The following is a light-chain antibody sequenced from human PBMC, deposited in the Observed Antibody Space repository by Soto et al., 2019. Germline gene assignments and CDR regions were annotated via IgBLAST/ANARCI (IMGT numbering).Light chain of an antibody. J-gene: IGLJ3*02. CDR2: DVS. CDR1: SSDVGGYNY. CDR3: SSYTSSSTRGL. Sequence: QSVLTQPASVSGSPGQSITISCTGTSSDVGGYNYVSWYQQHPGKAPKLMIYDVSNRPSGVSNRFSGSKSGNTASLTISGLQAEDEADYYCSSYTSSSTRGLFGGGTKVTVL. V-gene: IGLV2-14*01.